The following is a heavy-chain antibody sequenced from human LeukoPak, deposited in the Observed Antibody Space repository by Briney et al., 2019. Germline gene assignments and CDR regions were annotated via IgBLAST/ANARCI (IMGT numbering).Heavy chain of an antibody. CDR2: ISYDSAIK. V-gene: IGHV3-48*01. J-gene: IGHJ4*02. CDR1: GFTLSTDS. D-gene: IGHD2-15*01. CDR3: VRDNPRCCGVVPVNIDDF. Sequence: GGSLRLSCAASGFTLSTDSMNWVRQAPGKGLEWISYISYDSAIKYYADSVRGRFTISRDNAKNSLSLQMHSLRAEDTAVYYCVRDNPRCCGVVPVNIDDFWGQGTLVTVSS.